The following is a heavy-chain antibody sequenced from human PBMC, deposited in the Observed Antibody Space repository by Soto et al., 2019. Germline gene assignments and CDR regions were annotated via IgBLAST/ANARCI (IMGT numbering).Heavy chain of an antibody. Sequence: ASVNVSCKASGYTFTGSYIHWVRQAPGQGLEWMGWINPDNGYTYYSEKLQGRVTMTRDTSISTVYMDLSRLTSDDTAVYYCARDDGSYLFDFWGQGTLVTVSS. CDR2: INPDNGYT. CDR1: GYTFTGSY. CDR3: ARDDGSYLFDF. V-gene: IGHV1-2*02. J-gene: IGHJ4*02.